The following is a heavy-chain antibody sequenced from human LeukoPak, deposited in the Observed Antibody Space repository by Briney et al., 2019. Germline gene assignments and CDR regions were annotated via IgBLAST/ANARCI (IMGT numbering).Heavy chain of an antibody. CDR3: ARVGYSYGLDY. Sequence: SETLSLTCTVSGGSISSYYWSWIRQPPRKGLEWIGYIYYSGSTNYNPSLKSRVTISVDTSKSQFSLKLSSVTAADTAVYYCARVGYSYGLDYWGQGTLVTVSS. V-gene: IGHV4-59*01. D-gene: IGHD5-18*01. J-gene: IGHJ4*02. CDR1: GGSISSYY. CDR2: IYYSGST.